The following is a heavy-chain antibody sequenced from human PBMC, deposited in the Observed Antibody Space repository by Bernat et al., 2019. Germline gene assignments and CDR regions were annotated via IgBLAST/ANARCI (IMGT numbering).Heavy chain of an antibody. V-gene: IGHV1-18*01. Sequence: QVQLVQSGAEVKKPGASVKVSCKASGYTFTSYGISWVRQAPEQGLEGRGWISAYNVKKNYAQKLQGRVTMTTDTSTSTAYMELRSLRSDDTAVYYCARDIPYCSGGSCYSLYLDYWGQGTLVTVSS. CDR3: ARDIPYCSGGSCYSLYLDY. CDR1: GYTFTSYG. CDR2: ISAYNVKK. D-gene: IGHD2-15*01. J-gene: IGHJ4*02.